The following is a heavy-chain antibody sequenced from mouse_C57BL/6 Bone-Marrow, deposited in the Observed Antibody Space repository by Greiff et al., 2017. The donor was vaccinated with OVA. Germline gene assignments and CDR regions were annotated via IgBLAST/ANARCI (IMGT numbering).Heavy chain of an antibody. V-gene: IGHV1-11*01. CDR2: MLPVSGET. CDR1: GYTFTDHI. CDR3: VRSSLFDY. D-gene: IGHD1-1*01. Sequence: QVQLQQSGAELASPGASVTLSCKASGYTFTDHIMNGVKKRPGQGLEWIGRMLPVSGETNYNQQFMGKATFSVDRSSSTVYMVLNSLTSEDPAVYYCVRSSLFDYWGQGTTLTVSS. J-gene: IGHJ2*01.